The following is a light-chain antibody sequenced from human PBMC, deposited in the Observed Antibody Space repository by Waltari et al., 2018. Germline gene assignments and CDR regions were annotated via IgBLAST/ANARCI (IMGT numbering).Light chain of an antibody. CDR3: QVWDSSSPYV. CDR2: DDS. J-gene: IGLJ1*01. V-gene: IGLV3-21*03. CDR1: NIGSKS. Sequence: SYVLTQPPSVSVAPGKTARITCGGNNIGSKSVHWYQQKPGQAPVLVVYDDSDRPSGIPERFSGSNSGTTATLTIRRVEAGDEADYYCQVWDSSSPYVVGTGTKVTVL.